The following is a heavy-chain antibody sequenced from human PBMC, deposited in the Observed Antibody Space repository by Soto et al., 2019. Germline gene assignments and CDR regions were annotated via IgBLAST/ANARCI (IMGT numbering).Heavy chain of an antibody. J-gene: IGHJ4*02. V-gene: IGHV1-3*01. CDR3: ARWIDNGYLDY. CDR2: INAGRGKT. CDR1: GFSFTSYS. D-gene: IGHD4-17*01. Sequence: QGQLVQSGAEVKKPGASVKVSCGTSGFSFTSYSFHWVRQAPAQGLQWMGWINAGRGKTKYSQQFQGRVTFTWDTSANTVYMELSRLTSEDSSVFYCARWIDNGYLDYWGQGTLVTVSA.